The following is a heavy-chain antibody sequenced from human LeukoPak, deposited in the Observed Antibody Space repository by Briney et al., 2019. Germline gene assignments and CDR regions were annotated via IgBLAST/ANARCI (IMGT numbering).Heavy chain of an antibody. D-gene: IGHD5-12*01. J-gene: IGHJ4*02. CDR1: GRPISRYY. CDR3: ARHVGGYDPFDY. V-gene: IGHV4-59*08. CDR2: IYDSGST. Sequence: PSDTLSLTCTVSGRPISRYYWSWLREPPGEARGWIGKIYDSGSTNYTPSLKSRVTISVDTSKNQFSLKLSSVTAADTAVYYCARHVGGYDPFDYWGQGTLVTVSS.